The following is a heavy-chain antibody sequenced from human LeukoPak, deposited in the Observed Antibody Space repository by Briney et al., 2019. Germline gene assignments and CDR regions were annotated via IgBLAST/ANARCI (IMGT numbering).Heavy chain of an antibody. CDR1: GFTFSSYA. Sequence: GSLKLSCAASGFTFSSYAMHRVRQAPGKGLEWVAVISYDGSNKYYADSVKGRFTISRDNSKNTLYLQMNSLRAEDTAVYYCARGIRRAFDIWGQGTMVTVSS. V-gene: IGHV3-30-3*01. CDR3: ARGIRRAFDI. CDR2: ISYDGSNK. J-gene: IGHJ3*02. D-gene: IGHD2-15*01.